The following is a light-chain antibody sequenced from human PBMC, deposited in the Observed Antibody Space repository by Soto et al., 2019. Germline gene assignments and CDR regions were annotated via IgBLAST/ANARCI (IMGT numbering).Light chain of an antibody. CDR2: TGS. J-gene: IGKJ1*01. V-gene: IGKV1-12*01. CDR1: QAIDSW. Sequence: DIQMTQSPSSVSASVGDRVTITCRASQAIDSWLAWYQQKPGEAPKLLIFTGSLLHSGVPPRFSGSGSGTDFTLTISSLQPEDFAVYYCQQYGSSWTFGQGTKVEIK. CDR3: QQYGSSWT.